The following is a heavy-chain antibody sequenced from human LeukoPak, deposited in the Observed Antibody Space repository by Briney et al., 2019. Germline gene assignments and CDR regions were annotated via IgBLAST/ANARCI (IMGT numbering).Heavy chain of an antibody. Sequence: SETLSLTCTVSGGSISSYYWSWIRQPPGKGLEWIGYIYYSGSTYYNPSLKSRVTISVDTSKNQFSLKLSSVTAADTAVYYCARDAEHYDSRGYYPGWFDPWGQGTLVTVSS. V-gene: IGHV4-59*12. CDR2: IYYSGST. J-gene: IGHJ5*02. D-gene: IGHD3-22*01. CDR1: GGSISSYY. CDR3: ARDAEHYDSRGYYPGWFDP.